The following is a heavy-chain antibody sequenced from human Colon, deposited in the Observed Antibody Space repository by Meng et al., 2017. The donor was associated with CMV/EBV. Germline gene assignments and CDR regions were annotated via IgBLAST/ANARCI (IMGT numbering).Heavy chain of an antibody. CDR2: INHSGST. J-gene: IGHJ5*02. CDR3: ARGYCSSTSCYEADWFDP. V-gene: IGHV4-34*01. D-gene: IGHD2-2*01. CDR1: GGSFSGYY. Sequence: SEILSLTCAVYGGSFSGYYWSWIRQPPGKGLEWIGEINHSGSTNYNPSLKSRVTISVDTSKNQFSLKLSSVTAADTAVYYCARGYCSSTSCYEADWFDPWGQGTLVTVSS.